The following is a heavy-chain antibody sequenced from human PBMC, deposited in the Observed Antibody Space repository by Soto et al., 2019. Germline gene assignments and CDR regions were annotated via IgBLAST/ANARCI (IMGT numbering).Heavy chain of an antibody. J-gene: IGHJ6*02. V-gene: IGHV4-39*01. CDR3: GRPAAASYYSFAMDV. CDR1: GDSISGSGYY. D-gene: IGHD6-25*01. CDR2: IYYSGST. Sequence: SETLSLTXTVSGDSISGSGYYWGWVRQPPGRRLEWIGSIYYSGSTYYNPSLKSRVTMSVDTSKNQFSLKLTSLTAADTAVYYCGRPAAASYYSFAMDVWGQGTTVTVSS.